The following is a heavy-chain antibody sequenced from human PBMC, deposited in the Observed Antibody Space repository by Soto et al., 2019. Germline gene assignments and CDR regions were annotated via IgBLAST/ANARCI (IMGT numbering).Heavy chain of an antibody. CDR1: GFTFSNAW. CDR3: TTALLRFLEWLSEPPLDY. J-gene: IGHJ4*02. V-gene: IGHV3-15*07. D-gene: IGHD3-3*01. CDR2: IKSKTDGGTT. Sequence: GGSLRLSCAASGFTFSNAWMNWVRQAPGKGLEWVGRIKSKTDGGTTDYAAPVKGRFTISRVDSKNTLYLQMNSLKTEDTAVYYCTTALLRFLEWLSEPPLDYWGQGTLVTVSS.